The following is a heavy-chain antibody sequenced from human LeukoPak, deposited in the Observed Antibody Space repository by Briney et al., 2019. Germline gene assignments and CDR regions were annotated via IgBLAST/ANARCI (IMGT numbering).Heavy chain of an antibody. D-gene: IGHD6-6*01. J-gene: IGHJ3*02. CDR1: GGTFSSYA. Sequence: SVKVSCKASGGTFSSYAISWLRQAPGEGFEWMGGIIPIFTTTNYAQKFQGRVTMTTDESTTTVYMELSSLRFEDTAVYFCARSSGQLVRTRGAFDIWGQGTMVIVSS. CDR3: ARSSGQLVRTRGAFDI. V-gene: IGHV1-69*05. CDR2: IIPIFTTT.